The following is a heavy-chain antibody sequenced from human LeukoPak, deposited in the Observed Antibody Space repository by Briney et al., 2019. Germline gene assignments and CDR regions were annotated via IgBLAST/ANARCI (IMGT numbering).Heavy chain of an antibody. Sequence: QSGGSLRLSCAASGFTFSSYGMHWVRQAPGKGLEWVAVIWYDGTNKYYTDSVKGRFTISRDNSKNTLYLQMNSLRAEDTAVYYCAKEGVSPYSSGWYPDAYWGQGTLVTVSS. CDR1: GFTFSSYG. CDR2: IWYDGTNK. CDR3: AKEGVSPYSSGWYPDAY. J-gene: IGHJ4*02. V-gene: IGHV3-33*06. D-gene: IGHD6-19*01.